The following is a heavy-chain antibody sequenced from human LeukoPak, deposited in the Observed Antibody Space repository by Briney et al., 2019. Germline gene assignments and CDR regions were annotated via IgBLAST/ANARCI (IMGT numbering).Heavy chain of an antibody. CDR3: ARHPSWFGELLPFDY. Sequence: SETLSLTCAVYGGSFSGYYWSWIRQPPGKGLEWIGEINHSGSTNYNPSLKSRVTISVDTSKNQFSLKLGSVTAADTAVYYCARHPSWFGELLPFDYWGQGTLVTVSS. J-gene: IGHJ4*02. CDR2: INHSGST. D-gene: IGHD3-10*01. CDR1: GGSFSGYY. V-gene: IGHV4-34*01.